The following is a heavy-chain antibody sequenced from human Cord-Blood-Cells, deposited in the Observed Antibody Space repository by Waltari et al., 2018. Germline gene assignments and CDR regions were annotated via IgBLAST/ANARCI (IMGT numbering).Heavy chain of an antibody. CDR3: ARTDAFDI. Sequence: QDTLREAGPALVKPTQTLTLTCTFSGFSLSTSGMCVSWIRQRPGKALEWLARIDWDDDKYYSTSMKTRRTISKDTSTNQVILTMTNMDPVDTATYYCARTDAFDIWGQGKIVTVSS. J-gene: IGHJ3*02. CDR1: GFSLSTSGMC. V-gene: IGHV2-70*15. CDR2: IDWDDDK.